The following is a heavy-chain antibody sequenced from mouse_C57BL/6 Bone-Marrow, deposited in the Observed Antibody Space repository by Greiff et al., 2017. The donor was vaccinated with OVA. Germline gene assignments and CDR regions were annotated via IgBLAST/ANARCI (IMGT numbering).Heavy chain of an antibody. Sequence: EVQLQQSGAELVRPGASVKLSCTASGFNIKDDYMHWVKQRPEQGLEWIGWIDPENGDTEYASKFQGKATITADTSSNTAYLQLSSLTSEDTAVYYCTPYSCDSSYYFGYWGQGTTLTVAS. CDR2: IDPENGDT. D-gene: IGHD1-1*01. V-gene: IGHV14-4*01. J-gene: IGHJ2*01. CDR1: GFNIKDDY. CDR3: TPYSCDSSYYFGY.